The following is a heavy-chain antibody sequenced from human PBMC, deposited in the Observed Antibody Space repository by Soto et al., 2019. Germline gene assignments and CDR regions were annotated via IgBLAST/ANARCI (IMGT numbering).Heavy chain of an antibody. Sequence: QLQLQESGPGLVKPSETVSLTCSVPAAYIRATNFYWGWSRQPPGKGLKWIGSFHYNGDTYSNPYLETRVNMSVKTSKCQPSLILRSVTAAATAVDYCARGMSGIQLSFPHYFDFWGQGTVVTASS. CDR3: ARGMSGIQLSFPHYFDF. CDR2: FHYNGDT. V-gene: IGHV4-39*01. CDR1: AAYIRATNFY. J-gene: IGHJ4*02. D-gene: IGHD5-18*01.